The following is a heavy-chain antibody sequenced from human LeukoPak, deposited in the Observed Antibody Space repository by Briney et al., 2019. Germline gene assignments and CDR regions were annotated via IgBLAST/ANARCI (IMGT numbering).Heavy chain of an antibody. V-gene: IGHV1-18*01. CDR2: INPYSGST. Sequence: ASVKVSCKASGYSFGSYGISWVRQAPGQGLEWMGWINPYSGSTYYAQKLQSRVTMTTDTSTSSAYLEVRSLTSDDTAVYFCARDLMKQHILIWAFWGQGTLVTVSS. CDR1: GYSFGSYG. CDR3: ARDLMKQHILIWAF. D-gene: IGHD6-13*01. J-gene: IGHJ4*02.